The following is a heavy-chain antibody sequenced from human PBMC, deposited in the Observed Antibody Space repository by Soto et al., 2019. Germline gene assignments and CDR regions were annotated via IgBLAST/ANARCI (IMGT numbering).Heavy chain of an antibody. D-gene: IGHD5-18*01. J-gene: IGHJ3*02. Sequence: PGESLKISCKGSGYSFTSYWIGWVRQMPGKGLEWMGIIYPGDSDTRYSPSFQGQVTISADKSISTAYLQWSSLKASDTAMYYCARHGGRTAMPHAFDIWGHGTMVTVSS. CDR2: IYPGDSDT. CDR3: ARHGGRTAMPHAFDI. CDR1: GYSFTSYW. V-gene: IGHV5-51*01.